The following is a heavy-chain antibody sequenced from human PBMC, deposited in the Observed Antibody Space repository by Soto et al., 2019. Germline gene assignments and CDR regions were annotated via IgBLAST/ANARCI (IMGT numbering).Heavy chain of an antibody. Sequence: SETLSLTCAVSGGSISSSNWWSWVRQPPGKGLEWIGEIYHSGSTNYNPSLKSRVTISVDKSKNQFSLKLSSVTAADTAVYYCARDVSVDSSSSGLDYWGQGTLVTVSS. J-gene: IGHJ4*02. CDR3: ARDVSVDSSSSGLDY. D-gene: IGHD6-6*01. V-gene: IGHV4-4*02. CDR1: GGSISSSNW. CDR2: IYHSGST.